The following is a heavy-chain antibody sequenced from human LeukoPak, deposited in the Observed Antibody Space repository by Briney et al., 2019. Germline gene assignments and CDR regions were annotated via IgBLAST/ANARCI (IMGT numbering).Heavy chain of an antibody. Sequence: GGSLRLSCAASGFTFSSYAMSWVRQAPGKGLEWVSAISGSGGSTYYADSVKGRFTISRDNSRKTLFLQMNGLRAEDTAVYYCARDPRWGGTSGFDIWGQGTMVIVSS. V-gene: IGHV3-23*01. J-gene: IGHJ3*02. D-gene: IGHD3-16*01. CDR1: GFTFSSYA. CDR2: ISGSGGST. CDR3: ARDPRWGGTSGFDI.